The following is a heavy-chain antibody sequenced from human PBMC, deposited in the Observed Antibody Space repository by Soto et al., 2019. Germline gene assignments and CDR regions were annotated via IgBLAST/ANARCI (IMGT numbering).Heavy chain of an antibody. J-gene: IGHJ4*02. Sequence: GGSLRLSCAASGFTFSSYWMSWVRQAPGKGLEWVANIKQDGSEKYYVDSVKGRFTISRDNAKNSLYLQMNSLRAEDTAVYYCARGAPTTVTSFDYWGQGTLVTVSS. CDR1: GFTFSSYW. CDR3: ARGAPTTVTSFDY. CDR2: IKQDGSEK. V-gene: IGHV3-7*01. D-gene: IGHD4-4*01.